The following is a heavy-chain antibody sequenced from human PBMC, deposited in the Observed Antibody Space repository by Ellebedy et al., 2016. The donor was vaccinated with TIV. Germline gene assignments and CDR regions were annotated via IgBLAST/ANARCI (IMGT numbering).Heavy chain of an antibody. J-gene: IGHJ2*01. D-gene: IGHD3-10*01. CDR3: ARDPYYGSGYFDL. CDR1: GFNFKIYS. Sequence: GGSLRLXXEASGFNFKIYSMAWVRQGPGQGLEWVSAISGRGVNTEYEDSVKGRFTISRDNSKNTLYLQMNSLRADDTAVYYCARDPYYGSGYFDLWGRGTLLTVSS. V-gene: IGHV3-23*01. CDR2: ISGRGVNT.